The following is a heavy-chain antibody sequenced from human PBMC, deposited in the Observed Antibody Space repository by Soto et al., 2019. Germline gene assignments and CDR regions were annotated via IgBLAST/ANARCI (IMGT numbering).Heavy chain of an antibody. CDR3: TREGAVRGLAY. CDR2: INANSGAT. D-gene: IGHD3-16*01. V-gene: IGHV1-2*02. Sequence: QVQLVQSGAEVKKPGASVKVSCKASGYTFTGSYLHWVRQAPGQGLEWMGWINANSGATNYAQEFQGRLTMTRDTSITTAYMELSSLRSGDTAVYYCTREGAVRGLAYWGQGTLVAVSS. J-gene: IGHJ4*02. CDR1: GYTFTGSY.